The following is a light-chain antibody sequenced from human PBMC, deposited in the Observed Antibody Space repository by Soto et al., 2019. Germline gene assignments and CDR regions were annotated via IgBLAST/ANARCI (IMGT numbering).Light chain of an antibody. V-gene: IGKV1-5*03. Sequence: DLQMTQSPSTLSASVGDRVTITCRASQSLNNWLAWYQQKPGKAPKLLIYKASSLESGVPSRFSGSGSGTEFTLTIGSLQPDDFATYYCQQFNSYVWTFGQGTRVEIK. CDR2: KAS. CDR1: QSLNNW. CDR3: QQFNSYVWT. J-gene: IGKJ1*01.